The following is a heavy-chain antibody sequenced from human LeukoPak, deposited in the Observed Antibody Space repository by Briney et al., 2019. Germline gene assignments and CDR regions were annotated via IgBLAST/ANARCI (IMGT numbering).Heavy chain of an antibody. Sequence: SETLSLTCAVYGGSFSGYYWSWIRQPPGKGLEWIGEINHSGSTNYNPSLKSRVTISVDTSKNQFSLKLSSVTAADTAVYYCARLSSSWSYFDYWGQGTLVTVSS. CDR2: INHSGST. J-gene: IGHJ4*02. D-gene: IGHD6-13*01. CDR1: GGSFSGYY. V-gene: IGHV4-34*01. CDR3: ARLSSSWSYFDY.